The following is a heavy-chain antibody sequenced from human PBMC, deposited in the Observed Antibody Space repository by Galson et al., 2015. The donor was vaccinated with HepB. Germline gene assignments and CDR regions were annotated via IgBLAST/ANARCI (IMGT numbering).Heavy chain of an antibody. Sequence: SVKVSCKASGYTLSDYYMHWVRQAPGQGLEWMGRINPNSGGTNSAQKFQGRVTMTRDTSISTAYMELGRLRSDDTAVYYCARSISIFGVAYDYWGQGTLVTVSS. J-gene: IGHJ4*02. CDR2: INPNSGGT. CDR1: GYTLSDYY. D-gene: IGHD3-3*01. V-gene: IGHV1-2*06. CDR3: ARSISIFGVAYDY.